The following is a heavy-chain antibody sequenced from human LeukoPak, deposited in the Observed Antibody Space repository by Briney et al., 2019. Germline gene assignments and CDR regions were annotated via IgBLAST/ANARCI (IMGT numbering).Heavy chain of an antibody. Sequence: ASVKVSCKASGYTFTSYYMHWVRQAPGQGLEWMGIINPSGGSTSYAQKFQGSVTMTRDTSTSTVYMELSSLRSEDTAVYYCARDPVVVVAAPGHYFDYWGQGTLVTVSS. CDR3: ARDPVVVVAAPGHYFDY. CDR2: INPSGGST. D-gene: IGHD2-15*01. CDR1: GYTFTSYY. J-gene: IGHJ4*02. V-gene: IGHV1-46*01.